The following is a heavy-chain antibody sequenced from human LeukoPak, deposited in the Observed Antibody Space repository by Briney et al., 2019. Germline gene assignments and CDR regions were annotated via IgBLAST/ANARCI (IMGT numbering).Heavy chain of an antibody. J-gene: IGHJ6*03. CDR1: GGSISSSTFY. V-gene: IGHV4-61*02. D-gene: IGHD3-10*01. CDR3: AREPMGFGELLFRRYYYMDV. CDR2: IYTSGST. Sequence: SETLSLTCTVSGGSISSSTFYWSWIRQPAGKGLEWIGRIYTSGSTNYNPSLKSRVTMSVDTSKNQFSLKLSSVTAADTAVYYCAREPMGFGELLFRRYYYMDVWGKGTTVTISS.